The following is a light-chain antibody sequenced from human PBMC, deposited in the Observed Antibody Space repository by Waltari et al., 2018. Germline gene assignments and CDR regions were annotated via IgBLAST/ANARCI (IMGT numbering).Light chain of an antibody. CDR2: AAS. J-gene: IGKJ1*01. V-gene: IGKV3-15*01. Sequence: ETVMTQSPATVSVSPGERATLSCRASQSISSNLAWYQQKSGQAPRLLIYAASTRATGIPARFSGSGSGTEFTLTISSLQSEDFAVYYCEQFNNWPWTFGQGTKVEIK. CDR1: QSISSN. CDR3: EQFNNWPWT.